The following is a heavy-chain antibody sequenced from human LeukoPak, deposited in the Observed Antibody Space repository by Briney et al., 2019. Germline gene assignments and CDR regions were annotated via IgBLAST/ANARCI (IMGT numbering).Heavy chain of an antibody. V-gene: IGHV1-2*02. CDR3: ARDPQDIVVVPAAMWYYYYCMEV. Sequence: GASVKVSCKASGYTFTGYYMHWVRQAPGQGLEWMGWINPNSGGTNYAQKFQGRVTMTRDTSISTAYMSRLRSDDTAVYYCARDPQDIVVVPAAMWYYYYCMEVWGQGTTVTVSS. CDR2: INPNSGGT. D-gene: IGHD2-2*01. CDR1: GYTFTGYY. J-gene: IGHJ6*02.